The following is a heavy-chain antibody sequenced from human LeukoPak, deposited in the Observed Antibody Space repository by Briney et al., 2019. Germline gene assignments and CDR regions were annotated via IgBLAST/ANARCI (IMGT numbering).Heavy chain of an antibody. Sequence: GRSLRLSCAPSGFTFSRHGMHWVRKAPGKGLEWVAIISNDGSRKYYAHSVEGRFTISRDNSKNTLYLQMDSLRAEDTAVYYCARDRAWNYFDYWGQGTLVTVSS. CDR2: ISNDGSRK. J-gene: IGHJ4*02. CDR3: ARDRAWNYFDY. CDR1: GFTFSRHG. D-gene: IGHD3-3*01. V-gene: IGHV3-30*03.